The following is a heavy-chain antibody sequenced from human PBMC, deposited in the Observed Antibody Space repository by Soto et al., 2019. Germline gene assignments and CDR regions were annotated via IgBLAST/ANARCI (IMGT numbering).Heavy chain of an antibody. CDR2: ISYDGSNK. V-gene: IGHV3-30-3*01. CDR1: GFTFSSYA. Sequence: PGGSLRLSCAASGFTFSSYAMHWVRQAPGKGLEWVAVISYDGSNKYYADSVKGRFTISGDNSKNTLYLQMNSLRAEDTAVYYCARDPYYYDSSGPAGDYYYYGMDVWGQGTTVTVSS. CDR3: ARDPYYYDSSGPAGDYYYYGMDV. J-gene: IGHJ6*02. D-gene: IGHD3-22*01.